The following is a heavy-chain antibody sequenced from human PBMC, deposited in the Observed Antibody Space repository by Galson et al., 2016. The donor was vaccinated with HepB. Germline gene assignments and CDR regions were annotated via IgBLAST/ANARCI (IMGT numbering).Heavy chain of an antibody. CDR2: INHGGST. V-gene: IGHV4-34*01. J-gene: IGHJ3*02. D-gene: IGHD4-23*01. CDR1: GGSFRGYY. CDR3: ARRNWRGGGLTI. Sequence: SETLSLTCAVYGGSFRGYYWSWIRQPPGKGLEWIGEINHGGSTIHNPSLKSRVTISIDTSRNQFSLKLSSVTAADTALYYCARRNWRGGGLTIWGQGTMVTGSS.